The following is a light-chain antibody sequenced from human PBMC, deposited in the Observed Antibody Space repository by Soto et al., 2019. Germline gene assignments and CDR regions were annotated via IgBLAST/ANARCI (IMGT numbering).Light chain of an antibody. CDR2: AAS. CDR1: QSISSY. J-gene: IGKJ1*01. Sequence: DIQMTQSPSSLSASVGDGVTITWRASQSISSYLNWYQQKPGKAPKLLIYAASSLQSGVPSSFSGSGSGTDFTLTISSLQPEDFATYYCQQSYGTPPTFGQGTKVDIK. CDR3: QQSYGTPPT. V-gene: IGKV1-39*01.